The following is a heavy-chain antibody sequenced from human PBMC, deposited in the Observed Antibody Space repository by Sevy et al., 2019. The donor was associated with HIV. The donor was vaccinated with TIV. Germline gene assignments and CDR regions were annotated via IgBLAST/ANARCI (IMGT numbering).Heavy chain of an antibody. CDR1: GFTFSDYG. D-gene: IGHD1-7*01. CDR2: IWSDGSNK. Sequence: GGSLRLSYAASGFTFSDYGMLWVRQAPGKGLEWVAVIWSDGSNKYYGDSVKGRFTISRDSSKNTLFLQMNSLRVDDTAVYYCAREERSGTTTSFDYWGQGALVTVSS. J-gene: IGHJ4*02. V-gene: IGHV3-33*01. CDR3: AREERSGTTTSFDY.